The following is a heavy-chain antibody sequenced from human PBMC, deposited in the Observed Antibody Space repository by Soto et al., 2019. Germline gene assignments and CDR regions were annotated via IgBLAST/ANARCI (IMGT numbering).Heavy chain of an antibody. Sequence: HVQLQESGPGLVKPSETLSLTCTVSSGSISTYYWSWIRQPPGKGLEWIGYVYYSGYTNYNPSLKSRVTISVDTSKNQFSLKLTSVTAADTAVYYCARGLYGDYSWEASDIWGQGTMVTVSS. D-gene: IGHD4-17*01. V-gene: IGHV4-59*01. CDR3: ARGLYGDYSWEASDI. CDR2: VYYSGYT. J-gene: IGHJ3*02. CDR1: SGSISTYY.